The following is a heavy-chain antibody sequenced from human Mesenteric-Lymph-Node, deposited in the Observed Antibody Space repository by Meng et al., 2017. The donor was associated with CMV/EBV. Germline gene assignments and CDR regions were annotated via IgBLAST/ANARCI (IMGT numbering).Heavy chain of an antibody. CDR3: ARDAAAAGGNLQH. V-gene: IGHV4-34*01. J-gene: IGHJ1*01. D-gene: IGHD6-13*01. Sequence: CAVYGGSFTGYYWNWLRQSPGKGLEWIGAINHSGGTNYNPSLKSRVTISADTSKNQFSLKLSSVTAADTAVYYCARDAAAAGGNLQHWGQGTLVTVSS. CDR1: GGSFTGYY. CDR2: INHSGGT.